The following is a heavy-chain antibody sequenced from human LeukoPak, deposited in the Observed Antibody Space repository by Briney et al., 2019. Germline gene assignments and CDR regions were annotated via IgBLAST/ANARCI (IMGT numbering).Heavy chain of an antibody. CDR2: ISGSGGST. CDR3: ARYEQRPGVTASDP. CDR1: GFTFSSYA. Sequence: GGSLRLSCAASGFTFSSYAMSWVRQAPGKGLEWVSAISGSGGSTYYADSVKGRFTISRDYARNTLYLQMNSLGVEDTAMYYCARYEQRPGVTASDPWSQGTLVTVSS. V-gene: IGHV3-23*01. J-gene: IGHJ5*02. D-gene: IGHD2-21*02.